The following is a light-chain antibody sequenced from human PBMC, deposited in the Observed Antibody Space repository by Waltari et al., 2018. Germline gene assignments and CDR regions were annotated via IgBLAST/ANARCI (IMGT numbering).Light chain of an antibody. V-gene: IGLV1-47*01. CDR2: RNN. CDR3: AAWDDSLSGWV. J-gene: IGLJ3*02. CDR1: SYNIGSNY. Sequence: QSVLTQPPSASGTPGQRVTISCSGSSYNIGSNYVYWYQQLPGTAPKPLIYRNNQRPSGVPDRFSGSKSGTSASLAISGLRSEDEADYYCAAWDDSLSGWVFGGGTKLTVL.